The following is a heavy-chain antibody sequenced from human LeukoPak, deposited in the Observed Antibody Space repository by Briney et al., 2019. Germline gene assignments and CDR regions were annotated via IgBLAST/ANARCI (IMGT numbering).Heavy chain of an antibody. CDR1: GFTLKSYA. CDR2: IGGGGDKV. Sequence: GGSLRLSCAASGFTLKSYAMTWVRQAPGKGLEWVSAIGGGGDKVFYADSVKGRFTISRDNSKQTLFLQMNSLGAADTAVYYCAKVSSGEHTFWSDFSQDKWFDPWGLGTLVTVAS. J-gene: IGHJ5*02. CDR3: AKVSSGEHTFWSDFSQDKWFDP. D-gene: IGHD3-3*01. V-gene: IGHV3-23*01.